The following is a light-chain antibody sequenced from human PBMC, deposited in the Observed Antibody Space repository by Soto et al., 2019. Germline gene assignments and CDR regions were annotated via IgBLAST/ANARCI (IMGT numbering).Light chain of an antibody. Sequence: QTVVTQPPSASGTPGQRVTISCSGSSSNIGSNTVNWYQQLPGTAPKLLIYRNNQRPSGVPDRFSGSKSGTSASLAISGLQSEDEADYYCAAWDDSLNGYVFGTGTQLTVL. CDR1: SSNIGSNT. V-gene: IGLV1-44*01. J-gene: IGLJ1*01. CDR2: RNN. CDR3: AAWDDSLNGYV.